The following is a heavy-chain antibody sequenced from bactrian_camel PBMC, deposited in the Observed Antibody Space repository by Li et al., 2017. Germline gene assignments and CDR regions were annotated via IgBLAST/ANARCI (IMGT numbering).Heavy chain of an antibody. V-gene: IGHV3S44*01. CDR3: RLGLLAATAVGPMTMS. J-gene: IGHJ4*01. Sequence: VQLVESGGGSVQTGGSLRLSCVASGYSYSLSMAWFRQAPGKMREGVASINGDADGAPNYADSVKGRFTASKDDATMTLYLQMNNLRTLPCTTVRLGLLAATAVGPMTMSHGARGPRSPSP. CDR1: GYSYSLS. CDR2: INGDADGAP. D-gene: IGHD1*01.